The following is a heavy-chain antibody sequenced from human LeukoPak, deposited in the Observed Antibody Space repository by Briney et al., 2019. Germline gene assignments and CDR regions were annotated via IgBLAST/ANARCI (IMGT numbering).Heavy chain of an antibody. CDR1: GYIFTSYF. J-gene: IGHJ4*02. D-gene: IGHD6-13*01. V-gene: IGHV1-46*01. Sequence: GASVKVSCKASGYIFTSYFMHWVRQAPGQGLEWMGLINPSGGSTRYAQKFQGRVTMTRDMSTSTVYMELSSLRSEDTAIYYCAREGRGVPGAIAAVKGFDYWGQGTLVTVSS. CDR3: AREGRGVPGAIAAVKGFDY. CDR2: INPSGGST.